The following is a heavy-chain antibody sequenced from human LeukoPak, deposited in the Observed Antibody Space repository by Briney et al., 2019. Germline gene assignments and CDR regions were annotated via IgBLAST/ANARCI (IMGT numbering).Heavy chain of an antibody. D-gene: IGHD2-2*01. J-gene: IGHJ1*01. CDR3: AREDCSSTSCYSSYFQH. CDR2: INHSGST. Sequence: PSETLSLTCAVYGGSFSGYYWSWIRQPPGKGLEWIGEINHSGSTNYNPSLKSRVTISVDTSKNQFSLKLSSVTAADTAVYYCAREDCSSTSCYSSYFQHWGQGTLVTVSS. CDR1: GGSFSGYY. V-gene: IGHV4-34*01.